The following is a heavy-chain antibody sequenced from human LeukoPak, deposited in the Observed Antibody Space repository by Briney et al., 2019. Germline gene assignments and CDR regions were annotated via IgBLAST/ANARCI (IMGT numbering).Heavy chain of an antibody. V-gene: IGHV3-23*01. Sequence: PGGFLRLSCAASGFTFSSYAMSWVRQAPGKGLEWVSAISGSGGSTYYADSVKGRFTISRDNSKNTLYLQMSSLRAEDTAVYYCASTQLERLPLGDYWGQGTLVTVSS. CDR3: ASTQLERLPLGDY. D-gene: IGHD1-1*01. CDR1: GFTFSSYA. CDR2: ISGSGGST. J-gene: IGHJ4*02.